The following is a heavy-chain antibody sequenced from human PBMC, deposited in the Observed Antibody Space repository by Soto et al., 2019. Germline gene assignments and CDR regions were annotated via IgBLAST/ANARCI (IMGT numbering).Heavy chain of an antibody. CDR3: ATGGPAAGFDL. Sequence: QEQLVQSGAEVKKPGASVKVSCEASGYTFSSNDIDWVRQASGQVLEWMGWMKPSNGDSGYAEDFQGRITLTRDTATGTAYMELSSLRPEDTAVYYCATGGPAAGFDLWGQGTLVTVSS. CDR2: MKPSNGDS. V-gene: IGHV1-8*01. J-gene: IGHJ4*02. CDR1: GYTFSSND. D-gene: IGHD6-13*01.